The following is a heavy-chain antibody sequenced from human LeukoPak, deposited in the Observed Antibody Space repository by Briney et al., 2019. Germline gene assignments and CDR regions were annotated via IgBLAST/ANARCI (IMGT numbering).Heavy chain of an antibody. V-gene: IGHV4-39*07. D-gene: IGHD3-16*01. Sequence: SETLSLTCTVSGGSISSSSYHWGWIRQPPGKGLEWIGSIYYSGSTYYNPSLKSRVTISVDTSKNQFSLKLSSVTAADTAVYYCARVITIRGVIFDYWGQGTLVTVSS. CDR3: ARVITIRGVIFDY. CDR1: GGSISSSSYH. J-gene: IGHJ4*02. CDR2: IYYSGST.